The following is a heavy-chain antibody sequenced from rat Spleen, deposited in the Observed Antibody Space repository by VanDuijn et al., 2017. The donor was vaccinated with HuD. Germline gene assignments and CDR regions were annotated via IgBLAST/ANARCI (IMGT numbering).Heavy chain of an antibody. CDR2: ITNTGGSI. Sequence: EVQLVESGGGLVQPGGSLKLSCVASGFTFNNYWMTWIRQAPGKGLEWVASITNTGGSIYYPDSVKGRFTISRDPAQNTLYLQMNSLRSEDTATYYCTTFSDYATSPFAYWGRGALVTVSS. CDR1: GFTFNNYW. CDR3: TTFSDYATSPFAY. V-gene: IGHV5-31*01. D-gene: IGHD1-6*01. J-gene: IGHJ3*01.